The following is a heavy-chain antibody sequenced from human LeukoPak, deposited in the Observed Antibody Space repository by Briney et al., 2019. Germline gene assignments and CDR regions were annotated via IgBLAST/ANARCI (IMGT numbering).Heavy chain of an antibody. Sequence: GGSLRLSCTVSGFSVSTSGMSWVRQAQGKGLQTISAISVEGESAYYADSVKGRFTISRDNSKNTLYLQKNSLRVEDTAVYFCAQGYGNGWYPHWGQGSLVSVSS. J-gene: IGHJ4*02. D-gene: IGHD6-19*01. CDR1: GFSVSTSG. CDR2: ISVEGESA. CDR3: AQGYGNGWYPH. V-gene: IGHV3-23*01.